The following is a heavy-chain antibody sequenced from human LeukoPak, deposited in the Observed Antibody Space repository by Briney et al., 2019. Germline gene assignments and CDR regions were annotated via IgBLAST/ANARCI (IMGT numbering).Heavy chain of an antibody. CDR2: INPNSGGT. J-gene: IGHJ4*02. V-gene: IGHV1-2*02. D-gene: IGHD3-10*01. CDR1: GSSFTRYY. Sequence: ASVTVSCTASGSSFTRYYIHWVRQAPGQGLEWMGWINPNSGGTNYAQKFQDRVTMTRDTSISTAYMELSRLRSDDTAVYYCARDLYFGSGTSYKEVFDYWGQGTLVTVSS. CDR3: ARDLYFGSGTSYKEVFDY.